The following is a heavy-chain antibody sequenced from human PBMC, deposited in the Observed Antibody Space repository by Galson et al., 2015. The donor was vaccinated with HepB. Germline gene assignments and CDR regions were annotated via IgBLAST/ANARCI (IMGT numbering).Heavy chain of an antibody. Sequence: SLRLSCAASGFSFSDYWMSWLRQAPGKRPEWVANIRYDEYEYYYADFVKGRFTISRDNARNSVFLQMSSLRRDDTAVYYCVRDRTYKGGNFFDFWGQGALVTVSS. D-gene: IGHD3-10*01. CDR2: IRYDEYEY. V-gene: IGHV3-7*03. J-gene: IGHJ4*02. CDR3: VRDRTYKGGNFFDF. CDR1: GFSFSDYW.